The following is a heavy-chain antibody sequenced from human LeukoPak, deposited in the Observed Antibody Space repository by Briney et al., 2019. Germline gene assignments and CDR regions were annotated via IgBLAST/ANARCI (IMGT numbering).Heavy chain of an antibody. CDR3: ASRFDY. Sequence: GGSLRLSCAASGFTFRSYGMHWVRQAPGKGLEWVAFIRYDGSNKYYADSMKGRFTISRDNSKNTLFLQMNSLRAEDTAVYYCASRFDYWGQGTLVTVSS. J-gene: IGHJ4*02. CDR1: GFTFRSYG. V-gene: IGHV3-30*02. CDR2: IRYDGSNK.